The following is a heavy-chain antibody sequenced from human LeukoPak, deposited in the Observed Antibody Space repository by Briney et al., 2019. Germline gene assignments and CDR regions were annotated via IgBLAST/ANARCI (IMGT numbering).Heavy chain of an antibody. Sequence: GSSVKVSCKASGGTFSSYAISWVRQAPGQGLEWMGGIIPIFGTANYAQKLQGRVTMTTDTSTSTAYMELRSLRSDDTAVYYCARGLYSSSSGYWGQGTLVTVSS. D-gene: IGHD6-6*01. CDR3: ARGLYSSSSGY. CDR1: GGTFSSYA. V-gene: IGHV1-69*05. CDR2: IIPIFGTA. J-gene: IGHJ4*02.